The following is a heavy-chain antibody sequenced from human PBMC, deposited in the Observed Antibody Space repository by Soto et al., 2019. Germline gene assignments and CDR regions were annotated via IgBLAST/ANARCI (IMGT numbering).Heavy chain of an antibody. CDR1: GLPFSTSG. J-gene: IGHJ4*02. V-gene: IGHV3-23*05. Sequence: EVQLLESGGGLVQPGGSLILSCAASGLPFSTSGILWVRQPPGEGLEWVSAIGPNANTNYRDSVKGRFTISRDNSRNTVFLQMSALRPEDTALYYCATARHCSSAACPAAEWGQGTLITVSS. CDR3: ATARHCSSAACPAAE. D-gene: IGHD2-2*01. CDR2: IGPNANT.